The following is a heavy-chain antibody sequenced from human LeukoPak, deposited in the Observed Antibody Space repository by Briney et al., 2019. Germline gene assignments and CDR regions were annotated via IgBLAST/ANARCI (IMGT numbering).Heavy chain of an antibody. V-gene: IGHV3-23*01. D-gene: IGHD3-10*01. CDR3: AKEPITMIRGAPFDY. J-gene: IGHJ4*02. CDR1: GFTFSSYA. CDR2: ISGSGGST. Sequence: GGSLRLSCAASGFTFSSYAMNWVRQAPGKGLEWVSVISGSGGSTYYADSVKGRFTISRDNSKNTLYLQMNSLRAEDTAVYHCAKEPITMIRGAPFDYWGQGTLVTVSS.